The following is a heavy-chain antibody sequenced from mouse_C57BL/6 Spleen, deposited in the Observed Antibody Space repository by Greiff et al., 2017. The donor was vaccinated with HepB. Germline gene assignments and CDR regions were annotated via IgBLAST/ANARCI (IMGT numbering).Heavy chain of an antibody. CDR2: INPNNGGT. Sequence: EVQLQQSGPELVKPGASVKISCKASGYTFTDYYMNWVKQSHGKSLEWIGDINPNNGGTSYNQKFKGKATLTVDKSSSTAYMELRSLTSEDSAVYYCASGTFWFAYWGQGTLVTVSA. CDR1: GYTFTDYY. J-gene: IGHJ3*01. V-gene: IGHV1-26*01. CDR3: ASGTFWFAY.